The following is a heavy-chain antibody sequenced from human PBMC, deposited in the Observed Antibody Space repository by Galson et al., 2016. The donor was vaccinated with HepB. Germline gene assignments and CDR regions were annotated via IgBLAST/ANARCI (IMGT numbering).Heavy chain of an antibody. CDR3: ARSVWFGELYHDP. V-gene: IGHV1-8*01. CDR1: GDTFTSYQ. D-gene: IGHD3-10*01. J-gene: IGHJ5*02. CDR2: MNPDSGTT. Sequence: SVKVSCKASGDTFTSYQVHWVRQASGQGLEWMGWMNPDSGTTGYAQKFQGRVTMTRDTSISTVYMELNSLRSEDTAVYYCARSVWFGELYHDPWGQGTLVTVSS.